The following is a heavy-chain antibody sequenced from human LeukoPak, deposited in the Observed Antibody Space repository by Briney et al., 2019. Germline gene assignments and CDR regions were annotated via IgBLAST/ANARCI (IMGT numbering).Heavy chain of an antibody. CDR3: ARIRYYYDSSGYYLDY. Sequence: ASVKVSCKASGGTFSSYAISWVRQAPGQGLEWMGRINPNSGGTNYAQKFQGRVTMTRDTSISTAYMELSRLRSDDTAVYYCARIRYYYDSSGYYLDYWGQGTLVTVSS. J-gene: IGHJ4*02. V-gene: IGHV1-2*06. CDR1: GGTFSSYA. D-gene: IGHD3-22*01. CDR2: INPNSGGT.